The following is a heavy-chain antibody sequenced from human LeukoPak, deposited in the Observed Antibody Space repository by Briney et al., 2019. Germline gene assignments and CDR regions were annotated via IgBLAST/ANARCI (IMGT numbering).Heavy chain of an antibody. Sequence: GGSLRLSCAVSGFTVSSNYMSWVRQAPGKGLEWVSSISSSSSYIYYADSVKGRFTVSRDNANNSLYLQMNSLRAEDTAVYYCARVAKSIAPPFDYWGQGTLVTVSS. CDR3: ARVAKSIAPPFDY. J-gene: IGHJ4*02. CDR2: ISSSSSYI. V-gene: IGHV3-21*01. D-gene: IGHD6-6*01. CDR1: GFTVSSNY.